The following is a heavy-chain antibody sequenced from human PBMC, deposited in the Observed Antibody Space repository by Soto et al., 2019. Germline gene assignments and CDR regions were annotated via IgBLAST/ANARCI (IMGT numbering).Heavy chain of an antibody. V-gene: IGHV5-51*01. D-gene: IGHD6-6*01. Sequence: VESLKISCKGSGYSFTSYWIGWVRQMPGKGLEWMGIIYPGDSDTRYSPSFQGQVTISSDRSKNTLYLQMDSLRADDTAVYYCARLPGGTAPRPDYWGQGTMVTVSS. CDR1: GYSFTSYW. CDR2: IYPGDSDT. J-gene: IGHJ4*02. CDR3: ARLPGGTAPRPDY.